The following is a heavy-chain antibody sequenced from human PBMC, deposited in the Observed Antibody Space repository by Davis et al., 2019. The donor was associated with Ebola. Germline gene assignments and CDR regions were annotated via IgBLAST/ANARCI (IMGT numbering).Heavy chain of an antibody. Sequence: GKSLKISCAASGFTFSSYWVNWVRQAPGKGLEWVSSISSDGSYIFYADSAKGRFSISRDNAKNSLDLQMNSLKAEDTAVYFCATSESFFDYAAYFHNWGQGTLLTVSS. CDR1: GFTFSSYW. J-gene: IGHJ4*02. CDR2: ISSDGSYI. CDR3: ATSESFFDYAAYFHN. D-gene: IGHD3-16*01. V-gene: IGHV3-21*01.